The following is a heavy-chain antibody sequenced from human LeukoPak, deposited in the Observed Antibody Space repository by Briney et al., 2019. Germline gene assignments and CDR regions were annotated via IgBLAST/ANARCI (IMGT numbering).Heavy chain of an antibody. J-gene: IGHJ3*02. CDR1: GYSINSAYY. CDR2: MYHSGST. V-gene: IGHV4-38-2*02. Sequence: SETLSLTCTVSGYSINSAYYWGWIRQPPGKGLEWIGSMYHSGSTYYNPSLQSRVTISVDTSKNQFSLKLSSVTAADTAVYYCARDASSFYDYVWGSYRPGYAFDIWGQGTMVTVSS. D-gene: IGHD3-16*02. CDR3: ARDASSFYDYVWGSYRPGYAFDI.